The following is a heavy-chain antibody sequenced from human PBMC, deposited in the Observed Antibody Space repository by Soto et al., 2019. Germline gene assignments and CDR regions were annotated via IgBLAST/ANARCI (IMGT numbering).Heavy chain of an antibody. CDR2: IDPSASST. CDR3: AATGYTYGYHFDH. D-gene: IGHD5-18*01. J-gene: IGHJ4*02. V-gene: IGHV5-10-1*01. Sequence: GHSLNISFKGSRYTFRSYWITWVRQMLGKGLESMGRIDPSASSTNYSLSFQGHVTISTEKPISTAHLQWTSLTVSDTAMYYCAATGYTYGYHFDHWGQGAQVTVSS. CDR1: RYTFRSYW.